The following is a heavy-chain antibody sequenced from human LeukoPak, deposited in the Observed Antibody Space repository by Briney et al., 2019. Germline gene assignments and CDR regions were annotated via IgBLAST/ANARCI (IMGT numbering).Heavy chain of an antibody. J-gene: IGHJ4*02. D-gene: IGHD2-2*01. Sequence: GGSLRLSCAASGFPFSSYAMHWVRQVPGKGLEYVSAISSNGGSTSYANSVKGRFTISRDNSKNTLYLQMGSLRAEDMAVYYCARSSIVVVSILDYWGQGTLVTVSS. CDR2: ISSNGGST. CDR1: GFPFSSYA. V-gene: IGHV3-64*01. CDR3: ARSSIVVVSILDY.